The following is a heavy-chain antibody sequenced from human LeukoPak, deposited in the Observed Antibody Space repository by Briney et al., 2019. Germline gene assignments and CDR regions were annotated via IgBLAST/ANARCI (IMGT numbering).Heavy chain of an antibody. Sequence: PSETLSLTCAVYGGSFSGYYWSWIRQPPGKGVEWIGEINHSGSTNYNPSLKSRVTISVDTSKNQFSLKLSSVTAADTAVYYCAREKGPDSGRDYWGQGTLVTVSS. CDR3: AREKGPDSGRDY. CDR2: INHSGST. D-gene: IGHD6-19*01. CDR1: GGSFSGYY. V-gene: IGHV4-34*01. J-gene: IGHJ4*02.